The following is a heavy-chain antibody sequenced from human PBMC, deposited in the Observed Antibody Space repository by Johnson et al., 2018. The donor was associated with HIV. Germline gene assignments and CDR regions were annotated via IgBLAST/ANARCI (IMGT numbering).Heavy chain of an antibody. J-gene: IGHJ3*02. Sequence: VQLVESGGALVQPGGSLRLSCAASGFTFSAYWMHWVRQAPGQGLVWVSRIIRDATTAIYEDSVKGRFTISRDNAKKSLYLQMNSLRAEDTAVYYCASPYSYGLDDAFDIWGQGTMVTVSS. CDR3: ASPYSYGLDDAFDI. CDR2: IIRDATTA. D-gene: IGHD5-18*01. V-gene: IGHV3-74*02. CDR1: GFTFSAYW.